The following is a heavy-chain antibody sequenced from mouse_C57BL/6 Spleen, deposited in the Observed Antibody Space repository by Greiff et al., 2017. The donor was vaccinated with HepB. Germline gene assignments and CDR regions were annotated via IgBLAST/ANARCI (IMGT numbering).Heavy chain of an antibody. D-gene: IGHD1-1*01. CDR3: ATYYGSSYGAMDY. V-gene: IGHV2-5*01. CDR1: GFSLTSYG. J-gene: IGHJ4*01. CDR2: IWRGGST. Sequence: QVQLQQSGPGLVQPSQSLSITCTVSGFSLTSYGVHWVRQSPGKGLEWLGVIWRGGSTDYNAAFMSRLSITKDNSKIQVFFKMNSLQADDTAIYYCATYYGSSYGAMDYWGQGTSVTVSS.